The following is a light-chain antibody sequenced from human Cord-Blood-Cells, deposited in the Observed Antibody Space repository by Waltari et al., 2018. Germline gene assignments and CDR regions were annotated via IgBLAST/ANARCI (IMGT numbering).Light chain of an antibody. CDR1: VLAKKY. Sequence: SYELTQPSSVSVSPGQTARITCSGDVLAKKYARWFQQKPGQAPVLGIYKDSERPSGIPERFSGSSSGTTVTLTISGAQVEDEADYYCYSAADNNGVFGGGTKLPVL. CDR2: KDS. J-gene: IGLJ3*02. CDR3: YSAADNNGV. V-gene: IGLV3-27*01.